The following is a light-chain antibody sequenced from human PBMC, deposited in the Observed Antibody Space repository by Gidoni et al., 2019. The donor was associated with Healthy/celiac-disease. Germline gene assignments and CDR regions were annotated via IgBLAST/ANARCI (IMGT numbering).Light chain of an antibody. CDR3: QQYNNWPAT. CDR2: SAS. V-gene: IGKV3-15*01. CDR1: QSVSSN. Sequence: EIVMTQSPATLSVSPGERATLSCRASQSVSSNLAWYQQKPGQAPRLLIYSASTRATGIPARFSGSGSGTEFTLTISSLQSEDFAVYYCQQYNNWPATFXQXTRLEIK. J-gene: IGKJ5*01.